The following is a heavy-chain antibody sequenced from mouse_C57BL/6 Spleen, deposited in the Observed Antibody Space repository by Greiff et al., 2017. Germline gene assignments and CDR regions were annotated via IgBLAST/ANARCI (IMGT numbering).Heavy chain of an antibody. D-gene: IGHD2-3*01. J-gene: IGHJ4*01. CDR3: ARADGYYPYYAMDY. Sequence: EVKLVESGGGLVKPGGSLKLSCAASGFTFSSYAMSWVRQTPEKRLEWVATISDGGSYTYYPDNVKGRFTISRDNAKNNLYLQMSHLKSEDTAMYYCARADGYYPYYAMDYWGQGTSGTVSS. CDR2: ISDGGSYT. V-gene: IGHV5-4*03. CDR1: GFTFSSYA.